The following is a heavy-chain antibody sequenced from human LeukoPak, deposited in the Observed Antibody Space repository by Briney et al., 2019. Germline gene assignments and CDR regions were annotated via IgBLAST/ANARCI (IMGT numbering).Heavy chain of an antibody. V-gene: IGHV3-23*01. CDR1: GFTFSNCA. CDR2: ISGGGGST. J-gene: IGHJ4*02. CDR3: AGRLGYCSGGSCPYSDH. D-gene: IGHD2-15*01. Sequence: GGSLRLSCAASGFTFSNCAMSWVRQAPGKGLEWVSAISGGGGSTYYADSVKGRFTISRDTSKNTLYLQMNSLRAEDTAVYYCAGRLGYCSGGSCPYSDHWGQGTLVTVSS.